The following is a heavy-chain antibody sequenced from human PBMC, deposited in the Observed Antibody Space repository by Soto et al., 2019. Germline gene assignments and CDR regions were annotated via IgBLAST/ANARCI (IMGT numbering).Heavy chain of an antibody. CDR2: IYWDGDK. D-gene: IGHD6-19*01. CDR3: AHRSRGWQYHFAH. CDR1: GFALSARGMG. Sequence: QITLKESGPTLVKPTQTLTLTCTFSGFALSARGMGVGWIRQPPGKALEWLALIYWDGDKGYGPSLKNRATITEDTRKSQVVLTMTSMDPVDAATYYCAHRSRGWQYHFAHWGQGALVTVSS. V-gene: IGHV2-5*05. J-gene: IGHJ4*02.